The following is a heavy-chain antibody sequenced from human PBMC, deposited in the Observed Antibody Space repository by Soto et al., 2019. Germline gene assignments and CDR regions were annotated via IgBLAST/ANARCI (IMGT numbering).Heavy chain of an antibody. CDR2: IIPILGIA. CDR3: ARSPVWSTSCADEGDAFDI. D-gene: IGHD2-2*01. J-gene: IGHJ3*02. CDR1: GGTFSSYT. Sequence: SVKVSCKASGGTFSSYTISWVRQAPGQGLEWMGRIIPILGIANYAQKFQGRVTITADKSTSTAYMELSSLRSEDTAVYYCARSPVWSTSCADEGDAFDIWGQGTMVTVSS. V-gene: IGHV1-69*02.